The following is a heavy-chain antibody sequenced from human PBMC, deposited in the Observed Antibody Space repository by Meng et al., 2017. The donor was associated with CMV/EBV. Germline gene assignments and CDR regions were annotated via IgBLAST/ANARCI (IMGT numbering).Heavy chain of an antibody. D-gene: IGHD5-24*01. J-gene: IGHJ4*02. CDR1: GGTFSSYA. CDR3: ARMPRDGYNYIDY. V-gene: IGHV1-69*12. CDR2: IIPIFGTA. Sequence: HVQLVQSGAKVKKPASSVKVSCKASGGTFSSYAISCVRQAPGQGLEWMGGIIPIFGTANYAQKFQGRVTITADESTSTAYMELSSLRSEDTAVYYCARMPRDGYNYIDYWGQGTLVTVSS.